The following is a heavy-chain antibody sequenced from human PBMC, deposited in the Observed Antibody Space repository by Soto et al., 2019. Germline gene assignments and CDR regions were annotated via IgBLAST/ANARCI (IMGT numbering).Heavy chain of an antibody. Sequence: SVKVSCKASGGTISSYAISWVRQAPEQRLEWMGGIIPIFGTANYAQKFQGRVTITADESTSTAYMELSSLRSEDTAVYYCARDPGIAAAGPQGYYYGMDVWGQGTTVTVSS. CDR1: GGTISSYA. D-gene: IGHD6-13*01. J-gene: IGHJ6*02. CDR3: ARDPGIAAAGPQGYYYGMDV. CDR2: IIPIFGTA. V-gene: IGHV1-69*13.